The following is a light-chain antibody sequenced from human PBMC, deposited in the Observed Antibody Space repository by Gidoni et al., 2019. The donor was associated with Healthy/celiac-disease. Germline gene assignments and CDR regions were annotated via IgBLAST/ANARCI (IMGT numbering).Light chain of an antibody. CDR1: SSDVGSYNL. CDR2: EGR. V-gene: IGLV2-23*01. J-gene: IGLJ3*02. CDR3: CSYAGSNVV. Sequence: QSALTQPASVSGSPGQSITIPCTGTSSDVGSYNLVSWYQPHPGKAPKLLLYEGRKRPSGVSNRFSGSKSGNTASLTISGLQAEDEADYYCCSYAGSNVVFGGGTKLTVL.